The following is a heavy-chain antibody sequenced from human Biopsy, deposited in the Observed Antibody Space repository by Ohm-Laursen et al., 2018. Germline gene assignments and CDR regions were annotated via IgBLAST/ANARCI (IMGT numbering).Heavy chain of an antibody. D-gene: IGHD3-9*01. Sequence: GAAVKASSTASGYTLAGYYLHCVRQAPEHGLGWVGWLTITSGNANYAQSFQGRLTVPRDTSISTAYMELTSLTFDDTAIYYCARVPAYPSIDGYYGLDLWGQGTTVIVSS. CDR3: ARVPAYPSIDGYYGLDL. V-gene: IGHV1-2*02. CDR1: GYTLAGYY. CDR2: LTITSGNA. J-gene: IGHJ6*02.